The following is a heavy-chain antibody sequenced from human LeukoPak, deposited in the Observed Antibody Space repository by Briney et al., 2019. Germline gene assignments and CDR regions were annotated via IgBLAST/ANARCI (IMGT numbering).Heavy chain of an antibody. D-gene: IGHD6-19*01. CDR3: AKDPSSSGWSGGYFDY. J-gene: IGHJ4*02. Sequence: GGSLRLSCAASGFTFSSYGMHWVRQAPGKGLEWVALMSYDGSNKYYADSVKGRFTISRDNSKNTLYLQMNSLRAEDTAVYYCAKDPSSSGWSGGYFDYWGQGTLVTVSS. V-gene: IGHV3-30*18. CDR2: MSYDGSNK. CDR1: GFTFSSYG.